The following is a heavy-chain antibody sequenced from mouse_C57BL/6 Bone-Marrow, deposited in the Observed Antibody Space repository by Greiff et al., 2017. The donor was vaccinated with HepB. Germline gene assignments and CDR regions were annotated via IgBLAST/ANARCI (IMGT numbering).Heavy chain of an antibody. Sequence: EVQRVESGGGLVKPGGSLKLSCAASGFTFSSYAMSWVRQTPEKRLEWVATISDGGSYTYYPDNVKGRFTISRDNAKNNLYLQMSHLKSEDTAMYYCARATSGFAYWGQGTLVTVSA. V-gene: IGHV5-4*01. CDR3: ARATSGFAY. J-gene: IGHJ3*01. D-gene: IGHD6-1*01. CDR2: ISDGGSYT. CDR1: GFTFSSYA.